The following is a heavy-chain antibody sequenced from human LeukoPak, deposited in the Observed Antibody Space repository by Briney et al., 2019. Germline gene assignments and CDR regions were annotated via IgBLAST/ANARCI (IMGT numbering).Heavy chain of an antibody. J-gene: IGHJ4*02. D-gene: IGHD3-10*01. CDR1: GYTFTSYD. CDR3: ARGQVARGVTIDY. V-gene: IGHV1-8*03. CDR2: MNPNSGNT. Sequence: ASVKVSCKASGYTFTSYDINWVRQATGQGLEWMGWMNPNSGNTGYAQKFQGRVTITRNTSISTAYMELSSLRSEDTAVYYCARGQVARGVTIDYWGQGTLVTVSS.